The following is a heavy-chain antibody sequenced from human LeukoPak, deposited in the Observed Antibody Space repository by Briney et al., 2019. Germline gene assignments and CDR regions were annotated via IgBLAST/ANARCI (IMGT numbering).Heavy chain of an antibody. J-gene: IGHJ4*02. CDR2: INWNGGGT. CDR3: ARAFGHCSSTSCRDGYYFDY. V-gene: IGHV3-20*04. CDR1: GFTFDDYG. Sequence: GSLRLSCAASGFTFDDYGMSWVRQAPGKGLEWVSGINWNGGGTGYADSVKGRFTISRDNAKNSLYLQMNSLRAEDTALYYCARAFGHCSSTSCRDGYYFDYWGQGTLVTVSS. D-gene: IGHD2-2*01.